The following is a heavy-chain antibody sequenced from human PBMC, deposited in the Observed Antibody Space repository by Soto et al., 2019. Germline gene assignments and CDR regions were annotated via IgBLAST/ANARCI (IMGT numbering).Heavy chain of an antibody. J-gene: IGHJ4*02. CDR2: ISANDVGT. V-gene: IGHV3-23*01. Sequence: GGSLRLSCEASGFTLRNYAMTWIRQAPGKGLEWVSLISANDVGTYYAESVKTRFTISTDQSRKTVYLQMDSLRADDTAIYYCEKDKNDYNWDNRPPFDYWGQGTVVTVS. CDR3: EKDKNDYNWDNRPPFDY. CDR1: GFTLRNYA. D-gene: IGHD1-20*01.